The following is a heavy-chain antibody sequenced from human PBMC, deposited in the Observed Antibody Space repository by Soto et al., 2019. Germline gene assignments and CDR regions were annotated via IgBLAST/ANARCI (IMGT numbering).Heavy chain of an antibody. CDR3: ARGRAMDY. V-gene: IGHV3-74*01. CDR1: GITFSGYW. Sequence: GGSLRLSCAVSGITFSGYWMHWVRQAPGKGLVWVSRINSDGSSTTYADSVEGRFTISRDNAKNTLYLQMNSLRVEDTAVYYCARGRAMDYWGQGTLVTVSS. J-gene: IGHJ4*02. CDR2: INSDGSST.